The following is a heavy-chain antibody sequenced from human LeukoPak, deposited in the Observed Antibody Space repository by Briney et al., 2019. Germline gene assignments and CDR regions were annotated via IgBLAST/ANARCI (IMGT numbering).Heavy chain of an antibody. CDR2: ISWDGGST. D-gene: IGHD3-3*01. J-gene: IGHJ3*02. CDR3: AKCMIRFLDRGEDAFDI. Sequence: PGGSLRLSCAASGFTFDDYAMHWVRQAPGKGLEWVSLISWDGGSTYYADSVKGRFTISRDNSKNSLYLQMNSLRAGDTALYYCAKCMIRFLDRGEDAFDIWGQGTMVTVSS. V-gene: IGHV3-43D*03. CDR1: GFTFDDYA.